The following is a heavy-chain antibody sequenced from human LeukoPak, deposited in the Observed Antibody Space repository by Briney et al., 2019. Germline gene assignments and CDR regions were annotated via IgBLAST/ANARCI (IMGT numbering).Heavy chain of an antibody. J-gene: IGHJ5*02. D-gene: IGHD3-22*01. CDR2: FDPEDGET. Sequence: GASVKVSCKVSGYSLTELSMHWVRQAPGKGLEWMGGFDPEDGETIYTQKFQGRVPMTEDRSTDTAYMELSSLRSEDTAVYYCATRYYDSSSSIDRCGQGTLVTVSS. CDR3: ATRYYDSSSSIDR. CDR1: GYSLTELS. V-gene: IGHV1-24*01.